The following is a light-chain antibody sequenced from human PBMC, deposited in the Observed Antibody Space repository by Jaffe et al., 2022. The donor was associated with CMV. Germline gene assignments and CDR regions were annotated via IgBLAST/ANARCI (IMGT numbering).Light chain of an antibody. CDR3: MIWHSSAWV. Sequence: QAVLTQPSSLSASPGASASLTCTLRSGINVGTYRIYWYQQKPGSPPQFLLKYKSDSDKQQGSGVPSRFSGSKDVSANAGVLLISGLQSDDEADYYCMIWHSSAWVFGGGTKLTVL. J-gene: IGLJ3*02. CDR1: SGINVGTYR. V-gene: IGLV5-45*03. CDR2: YKSDSDK.